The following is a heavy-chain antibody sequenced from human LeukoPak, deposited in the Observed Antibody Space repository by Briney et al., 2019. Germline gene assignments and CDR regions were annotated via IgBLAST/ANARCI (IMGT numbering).Heavy chain of an antibody. Sequence: SETLSLTCTVSGGSIISSSYYWGWIRQPPGEGLEWIGSSYYSESTYYNPSLKSRVTISVDTSKNQFSLKLSSVTAADTAVYYCARQGRGFPYYYYFYMDVWGKGITVTVSS. J-gene: IGHJ6*03. CDR1: GGSIISSSYY. V-gene: IGHV4-39*01. CDR3: ARQGRGFPYYYYFYMDV. D-gene: IGHD5-24*01. CDR2: SYYSEST.